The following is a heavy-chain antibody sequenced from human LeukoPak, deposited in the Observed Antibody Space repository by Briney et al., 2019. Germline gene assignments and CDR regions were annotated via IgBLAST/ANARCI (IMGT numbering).Heavy chain of an antibody. Sequence: GRSLRLSCAASGFTFDDYAMHWVRQAPGTGLEWVSGISWNSGSIGYADSVKGRFTISRDNAKNSLYLQMNSLRAEDMALYYCAKAFRGDYYYMDVWGKGTTVTVSS. D-gene: IGHD3-3*02. J-gene: IGHJ6*03. V-gene: IGHV3-9*03. CDR1: GFTFDDYA. CDR3: AKAFRGDYYYMDV. CDR2: ISWNSGSI.